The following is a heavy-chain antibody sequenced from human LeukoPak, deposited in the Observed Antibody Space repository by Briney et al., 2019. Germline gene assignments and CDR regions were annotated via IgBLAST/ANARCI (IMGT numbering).Heavy chain of an antibody. J-gene: IGHJ4*02. V-gene: IGHV3-48*03. CDR3: TRLRYGDYG. D-gene: IGHD4-17*01. CDR2: ISSSGGTI. Sequence: GESLRLSCAASGFTFSSYEMNWVRQAPGKGLEWVSYISSSGGTIYYADSVKGRFTISRDNAKNSLYLQMDSLRGEDTAVYYCTRLRYGDYGWGQGTLVTVSS. CDR1: GFTFSSYE.